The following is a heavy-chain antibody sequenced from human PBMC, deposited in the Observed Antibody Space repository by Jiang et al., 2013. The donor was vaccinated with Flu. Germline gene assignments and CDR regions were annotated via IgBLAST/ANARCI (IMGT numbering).Heavy chain of an antibody. CDR2: IDWDDDK. CDR1: GFSLSTSGMC. V-gene: IGHV2-70*01. CDR3: ARIVVTRVRGVISLNYYYYYGMDV. D-gene: IGHD3-10*01. J-gene: IGHJ6*02. Sequence: KPTQTLTLTCTVSGFSLSTSGMCVGWIRQPPGKALEWLALIDWDDDKYYSTSLKTRLTISKDTSKNQVVLTMTNMDPVDTATYYCARIVVTRVRGVISLNYYYYYGMDVWGQGTTVTVSS.